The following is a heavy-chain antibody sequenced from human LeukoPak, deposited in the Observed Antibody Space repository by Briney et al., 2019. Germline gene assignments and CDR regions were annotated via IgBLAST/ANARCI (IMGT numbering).Heavy chain of an antibody. CDR2: INQDGSEK. D-gene: IGHD6-13*01. CDR3: ARDGEAAGLYFDY. CDR1: GFSCNSYW. Sequence: PGGSLRLSCAVSGFSCNSYWMNWVRQAPGRGLEWVASINQDGSEKYYADSVKGRFTISRDNAKNSLYLQMNSLRAEDTAIYYCARDGEAAGLYFDYWGQGTLVTVSS. V-gene: IGHV3-7*01. J-gene: IGHJ4*02.